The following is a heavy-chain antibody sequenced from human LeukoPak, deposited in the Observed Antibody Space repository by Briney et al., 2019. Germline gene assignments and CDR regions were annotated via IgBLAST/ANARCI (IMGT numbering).Heavy chain of an antibody. Sequence: GGSLRLSCAASGFTFSSYEMNWVRQAPGKGLEWVPYISSSGSTIYYADSVKGRFTISRDNAKNSLYLQMNSLRAEDTAVYYCARDRSLWFGVDYYYYGMGVWGKGTTVTVSS. CDR2: ISSSGSTI. CDR1: GFTFSSYE. CDR3: ARDRSLWFGVDYYYYGMGV. J-gene: IGHJ6*04. D-gene: IGHD3-10*01. V-gene: IGHV3-48*03.